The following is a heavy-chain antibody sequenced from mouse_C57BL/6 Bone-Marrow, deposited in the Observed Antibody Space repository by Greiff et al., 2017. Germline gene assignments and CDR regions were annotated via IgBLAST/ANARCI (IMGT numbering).Heavy chain of an antibody. Sequence: VQLQQSGAELAKPGASVKLSCKASGYTFTSYWMHWVKQRPGQGLEWIGYINPSSGYTKYNQKFKDKATLTADKSSSTAYMQLSSLTFEDSSVYYCARWYGSSYDAMDYWGQGTSVTVSS. CDR1: GYTFTSYW. CDR2: INPSSGYT. CDR3: ARWYGSSYDAMDY. D-gene: IGHD1-1*01. J-gene: IGHJ4*01. V-gene: IGHV1-7*01.